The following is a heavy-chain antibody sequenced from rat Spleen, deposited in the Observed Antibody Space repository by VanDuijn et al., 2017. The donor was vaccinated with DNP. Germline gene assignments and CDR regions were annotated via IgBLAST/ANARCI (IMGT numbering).Heavy chain of an antibody. CDR1: GFTFSDYN. D-gene: IGHD1-4*01. CDR2: IIYDDSRT. Sequence: EVQLVESGGGLVQPGRSMKLSCAASGFTFSDYNMAWVRRAPKKGLEWVATIIYDDSRTYYLDSVKGRFTISRDTAKSTQYLQMDSLRSEDTAAYYCVSRPPPTRGPFDYWGQGVTVTVSS. CDR3: VSRPPPTRGPFDY. J-gene: IGHJ2*01. V-gene: IGHV5S10*01.